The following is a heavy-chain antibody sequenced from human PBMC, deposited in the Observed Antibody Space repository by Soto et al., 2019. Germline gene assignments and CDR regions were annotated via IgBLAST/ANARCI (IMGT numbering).Heavy chain of an antibody. V-gene: IGHV3-23*01. CDR1: GFTFSNYA. CDR3: AKDQGSSWYEIDY. CDR2: ISGSGGST. D-gene: IGHD6-13*01. J-gene: IGHJ4*02. Sequence: EVQLLESGGGLVQPGGSLRLSCAASGFTFSNYAVTWVRQATGKGLEWVSTISGSGGSTYYADSVKRRFTISRDNSKNTLYLQRNSLRAEDTAVYYCAKDQGSSWYEIDYWGQGTLVTVSS.